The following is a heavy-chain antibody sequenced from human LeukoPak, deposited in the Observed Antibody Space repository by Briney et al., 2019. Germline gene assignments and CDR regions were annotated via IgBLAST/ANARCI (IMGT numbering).Heavy chain of an antibody. CDR1: GFTFSDYW. CDR2: IKQGGNEK. CDR3: ATPVPHGSDPSLYYYYMDV. J-gene: IGHJ6*03. Sequence: GESLKISCVASGFTFSDYWMTWVRQAPGKGLEWVANIKQGGNEKYYVDSVKGRFTISRDNARNSLYLQMNSLRAEDTAVYYCATPVPHGSDPSLYYYYMDVWGKGTTVTISS. V-gene: IGHV3-7*03. D-gene: IGHD3-10*01.